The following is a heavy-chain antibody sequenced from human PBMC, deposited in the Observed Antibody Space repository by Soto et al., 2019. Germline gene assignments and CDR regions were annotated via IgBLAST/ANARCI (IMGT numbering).Heavy chain of an antibody. CDR2: IYYSGST. Sequence: LETLSLTCTVSGGSSSSYYWSWIRQPPGKGLEWIGYIYYSGSTNYNPSLKSRVTISVDTSKNQFSLKLSSVTAADTALYYCARHHIAVTNFDYWGQGTLVTVSS. J-gene: IGHJ4*02. V-gene: IGHV4-59*08. CDR3: ARHHIAVTNFDY. CDR1: GGSSSSYY. D-gene: IGHD6-19*01.